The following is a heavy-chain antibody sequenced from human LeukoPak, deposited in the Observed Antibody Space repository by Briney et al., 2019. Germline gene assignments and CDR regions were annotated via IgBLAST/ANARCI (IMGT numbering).Heavy chain of an antibody. V-gene: IGHV1-8*01. J-gene: IGHJ5*02. CDR2: MNTNSGNT. Sequence: ASVKVSCKASGYTFTSYDINWVRQATGQGLEWMGWMNTNSGNTGYAQKFQGRVTMTRNTSISTAYMELSSLRSEDTAVYYCARVPTPSLNWFDPWGQGTLVTVSS. CDR3: ARVPTPSLNWFDP. CDR1: GYTFTSYD.